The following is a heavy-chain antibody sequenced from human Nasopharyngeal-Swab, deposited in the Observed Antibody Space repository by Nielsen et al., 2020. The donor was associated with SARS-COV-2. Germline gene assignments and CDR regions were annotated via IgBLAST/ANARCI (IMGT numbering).Heavy chain of an antibody. CDR3: ARVFGRHDYSNPNWFDP. Sequence: WVRQAPGQGLEWMGWISAYNGNTNYAQKLQGRVTMTTDTSTSTAYMELRSLRSDDTAVYYCARVFGRHDYSNPNWFDPWGQGTLVTVSS. D-gene: IGHD4-11*01. CDR2: ISAYNGNT. V-gene: IGHV1-18*01. J-gene: IGHJ5*02.